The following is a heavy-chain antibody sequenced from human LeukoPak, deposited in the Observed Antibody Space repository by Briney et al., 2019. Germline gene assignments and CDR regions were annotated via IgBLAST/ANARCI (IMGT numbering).Heavy chain of an antibody. CDR2: IYYSGST. J-gene: IGHJ4*02. Sequence: SETLSFTCTVSGGSISSGGYSWSWIRQHPGKGLEWIGYIYYSGSTYYNPSLKSRVTISVDTSKNQFSLKLSSVTAADTAVYYCARSGRGYYYDSSGYYLDYWGQGTLVTVSS. D-gene: IGHD3-22*01. V-gene: IGHV4-31*03. CDR3: ARSGRGYYYDSSGYYLDY. CDR1: GGSISSGGYS.